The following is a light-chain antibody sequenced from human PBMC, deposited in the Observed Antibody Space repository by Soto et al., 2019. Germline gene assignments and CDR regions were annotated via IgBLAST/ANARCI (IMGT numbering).Light chain of an antibody. V-gene: IGLV2-23*01. CDR2: EGS. J-gene: IGLJ2*01. CDR1: SSDFGTYNL. CDR3: CSYAGSSSDVV. Sequence: QSVLTQPASVSGSPGQSITISCTGTSSDFGTYNLVSWYQQHPGKAPKLMIYEGSKRPSGVSNRFSGSKSGNTASLTISRLQAEDEADYYCCSYAGSSSDVVFGGGTKLTVL.